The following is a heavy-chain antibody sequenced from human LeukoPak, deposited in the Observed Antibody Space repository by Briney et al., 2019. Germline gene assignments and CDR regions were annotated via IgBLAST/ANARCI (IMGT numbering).Heavy chain of an antibody. V-gene: IGHV4-31*03. Sequence: SQTLSLTCTVSGTSISSGAYSWSWVRQHPGKGLEWIAYIYYSGNTYFNPSLKRRVTISVDTSKNQFSLKLSSVTAADTAVYYCARTITIFGALGYFDYWGQGTLVTVSS. CDR2: IYYSGNT. J-gene: IGHJ4*02. CDR3: ARTITIFGALGYFDY. D-gene: IGHD3-3*01. CDR1: GTSISSGAYS.